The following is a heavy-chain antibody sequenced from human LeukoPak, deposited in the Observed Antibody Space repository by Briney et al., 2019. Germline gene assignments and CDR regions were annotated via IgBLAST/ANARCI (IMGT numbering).Heavy chain of an antibody. CDR3: ARAFDHHFDY. Sequence: GGSLRLSCAASGFIVSSSYMGWVRPAPGKGLEWVSYIYSDGRTFYADSVMGRFTTSRDSSKNTLYFQMNSLRAEDTAVYYCARAFDHHFDYWGQGTLVTVSS. CDR2: IYSDGRT. D-gene: IGHD3-16*01. CDR1: GFIVSSSY. V-gene: IGHV3-53*01. J-gene: IGHJ4*02.